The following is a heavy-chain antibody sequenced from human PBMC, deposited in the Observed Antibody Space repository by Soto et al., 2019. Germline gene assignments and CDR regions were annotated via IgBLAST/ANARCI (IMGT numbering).Heavy chain of an antibody. CDR2: ISYDGSKK. V-gene: IGHV3-30*18. Sequence: QVPLVESGGGVVQPGRSLRLSCAASGFTFSSYAMHWVRQAPGKGLEWVAVISYDGSKKYYADSVKGRFAISRDNSKNTLYLQMNSLRGEDTAVYYCAKAGGYNYEIDYWGQGTLVTVSS. J-gene: IGHJ4*02. CDR1: GFTFSSYA. D-gene: IGHD5-18*01. CDR3: AKAGGYNYEIDY.